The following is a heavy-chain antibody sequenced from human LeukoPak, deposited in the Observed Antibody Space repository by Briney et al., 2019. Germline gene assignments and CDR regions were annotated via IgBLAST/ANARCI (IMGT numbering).Heavy chain of an antibody. J-gene: IGHJ6*02. CDR3: ARERSDXXXGXXXYGMDV. V-gene: IGHV4-59*01. CDR1: GGSISSYY. CDR2: IYYSGST. Sequence: PSETLSLTCTVSGGSISSYYWSWIRQPPGKGLEWIGYIYYSGSTNYNPSLKSRVTISVDTSKNQFSLKLSSVTAADTAVYYCARERSDXXXGXXXYGMDVWGQGTTVX.